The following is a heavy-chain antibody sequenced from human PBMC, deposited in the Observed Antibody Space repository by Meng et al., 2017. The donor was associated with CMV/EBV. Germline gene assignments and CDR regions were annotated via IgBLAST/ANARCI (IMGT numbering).Heavy chain of an antibody. CDR1: GFTFSSYA. CDR3: ARVGGIAAADSFDY. CDR2: ISYDGSNK. J-gene: IGHJ4*02. D-gene: IGHD6-13*01. V-gene: IGHV3-30-3*01. Sequence: QGQLVECGGGVVQPGRSLRLSCAASGFTFSSYAMHWVRQAPGKGLEWVAVISYDGSNKYYADSVKGRFTISRDNSKNTLYLQMNSLRAEDTAVYYCARVGGIAAADSFDYWGQGTLVTVSS.